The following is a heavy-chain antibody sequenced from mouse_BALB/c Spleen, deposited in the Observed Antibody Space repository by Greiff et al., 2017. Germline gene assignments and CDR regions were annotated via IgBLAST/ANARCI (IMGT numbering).Heavy chain of an antibody. CDR2: ISSGGST. Sequence: EVKLMESGGGLVKPGGSLKLSCAVSGFTFSSYAMSWVRQTPEKRLEWVASISSGGSTYYPDSVKGRFTISRDNARNILYLQMSSLRSEDTAMYYCARGGAMDYWGQGTSVTVSS. V-gene: IGHV5-6-5*01. CDR1: GFTFSSYA. CDR3: ARGGAMDY. J-gene: IGHJ4*01.